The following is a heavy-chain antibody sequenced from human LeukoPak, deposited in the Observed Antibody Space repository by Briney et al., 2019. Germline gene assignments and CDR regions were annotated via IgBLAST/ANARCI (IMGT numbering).Heavy chain of an antibody. CDR3: ARDGGYPVVDAFDI. CDR2: IFISDSI. CDR1: GGSISSYY. Sequence: SETLSLTCTVSGGSISSYYWSWIRQPAGKGLEWMGRIFISDSINYNPSLESRVTLSLDTSKNQFSLKLSSVTAADTAVYYCARDGGYPVVDAFDIWGQGTMVTVSS. D-gene: IGHD3-22*01. V-gene: IGHV4-4*07. J-gene: IGHJ3*02.